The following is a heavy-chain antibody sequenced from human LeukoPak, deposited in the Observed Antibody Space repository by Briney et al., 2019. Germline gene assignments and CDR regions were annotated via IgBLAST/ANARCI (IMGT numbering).Heavy chain of an antibody. Sequence: PGGSLRLSCAASGFTFITYAMTWVRQALGKGLEWVSSISNSGGSTYYADSVRGRFTISRDNSKNTLYLQMNSLRAGDTAVYYCARAPKSSVAFDIWGQGTMVTVSS. V-gene: IGHV3-23*01. CDR1: GFTFITYA. CDR2: ISNSGGST. CDR3: ARAPKSSVAFDI. J-gene: IGHJ3*02.